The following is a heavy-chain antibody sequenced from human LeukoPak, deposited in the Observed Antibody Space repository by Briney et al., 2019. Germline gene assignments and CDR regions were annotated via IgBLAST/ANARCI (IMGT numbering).Heavy chain of an antibody. Sequence: GGSLRLPCVGSGFTFSTYEMNWVRQAPGKGLEWVSYISSSGSSRYYADSVKGRFTISRDDAKSSLYLQMNNLRVEDTAAYYCARGSQMIPFWGQGTLVTVSS. CDR1: GFTFSTYE. CDR3: ARGSQMIPF. V-gene: IGHV3-48*03. D-gene: IGHD3-22*01. CDR2: ISSSGSSR. J-gene: IGHJ4*02.